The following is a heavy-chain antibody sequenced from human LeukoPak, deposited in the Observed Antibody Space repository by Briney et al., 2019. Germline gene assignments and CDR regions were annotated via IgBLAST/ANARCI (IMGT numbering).Heavy chain of an antibody. D-gene: IGHD2-15*01. J-gene: IGHJ6*03. V-gene: IGHV1-2*02. Sequence: ASVKVSCKASGYTFTGYYMHWVRQAPGQGLEWMGWINPNSGGTNYAQKFQGRVTMTRDTSISTAYMELSRLGSDDTAVYYCARAHGYCSGGSCYRSPYYYYYMDVWGKGTTVTVSS. CDR2: INPNSGGT. CDR1: GYTFTGYY. CDR3: ARAHGYCSGGSCYRSPYYYYYMDV.